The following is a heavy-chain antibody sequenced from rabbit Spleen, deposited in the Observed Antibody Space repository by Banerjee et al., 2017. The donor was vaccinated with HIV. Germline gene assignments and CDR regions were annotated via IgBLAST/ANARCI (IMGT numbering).Heavy chain of an antibody. CDR2: IYTGNGKN. D-gene: IGHD2-1*01. Sequence: QEQLVESGGGLVQPGGSLKLSCKASGFDFSSSYDMSWVRQAPGKGLEWIGFIYTGNGKNYYASWAKGRFTISKTSSTTVTLQLTSLTAADTATYFCARDDNSIGDLDLWGQGTLVTVS. CDR1: GFDFSSSYD. V-gene: IGHV1S45*01. J-gene: IGHJ4*01. CDR3: ARDDNSIGDLDL.